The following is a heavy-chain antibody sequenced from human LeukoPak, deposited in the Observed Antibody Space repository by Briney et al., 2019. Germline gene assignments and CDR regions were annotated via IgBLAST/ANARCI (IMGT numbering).Heavy chain of an antibody. D-gene: IGHD3-10*01. CDR3: ASRRRSPSEGREYYFDY. V-gene: IGHV4-39*01. CDR2: IYYRGTA. J-gene: IGHJ4*02. CDR1: GGSISTTTYY. Sequence: PSETLSLTCTVSGGSISTTTYYWVWIRQPPGKGLDWIGSIYYRGTAYYNPSLKSRVTISVDTSKNQFSLKLSSVPAGDAPVYYCASRRRSPSEGREYYFDYWGGGTLVTVSS.